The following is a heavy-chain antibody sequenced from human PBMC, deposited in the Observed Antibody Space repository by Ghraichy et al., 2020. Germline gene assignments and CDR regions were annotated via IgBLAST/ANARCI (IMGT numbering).Heavy chain of an antibody. J-gene: IGHJ3*02. D-gene: IGHD5-18*01. CDR2: INHSGST. CDR1: GGSFSGYY. V-gene: IGHV4-34*01. CDR3: AREWGIQLWLKETNDAFDI. Sequence: SETLSLTCAVYGGSFSGYYWSWIRQPPGKGLEWIGEINHSGSTNYNPSLKSRVTISVDTSKNQFSLKLSSVTAADTAVYYCAREWGIQLWLKETNDAFDIWGQGTMVTVSS.